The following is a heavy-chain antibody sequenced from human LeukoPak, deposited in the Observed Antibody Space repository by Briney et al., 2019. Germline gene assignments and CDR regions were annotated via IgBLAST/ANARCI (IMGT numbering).Heavy chain of an antibody. Sequence: SETLSLTCTVSGGSISSGGYYWSWIRQHPGKGLEWIGHIYYSGSTYYNPSLKSRVTISVDTSKNQFSLKLSSVTAADTAVYYCASSTTVTYYFDYWGQGTLVTVSS. D-gene: IGHD4-17*01. V-gene: IGHV4-31*03. CDR2: IYYSGST. CDR1: GGSISSGGYY. CDR3: ASSTTVTYYFDY. J-gene: IGHJ4*02.